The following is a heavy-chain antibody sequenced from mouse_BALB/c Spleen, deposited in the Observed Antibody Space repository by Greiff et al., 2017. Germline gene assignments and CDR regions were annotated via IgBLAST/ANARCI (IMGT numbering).Heavy chain of an antibody. J-gene: IGHJ2*01. CDR2: IDPSDSYT. CDR1: GYTFTSYW. CDR3: ARNDGYYDY. Sequence: QVQLQQPGAELVKPGASVKLSCKASGYTFTSYWMHWVKQRPGQGLEWIGEIDPSDSYTNYNQKFKGKATLTVDKSSSTAYIQLSSLTSEDSAVYYCARNDGYYDYWGQGTTLTVSS. V-gene: IGHV1-69*02. D-gene: IGHD2-3*01.